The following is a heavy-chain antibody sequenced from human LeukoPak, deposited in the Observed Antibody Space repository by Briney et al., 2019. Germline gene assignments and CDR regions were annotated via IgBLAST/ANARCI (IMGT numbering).Heavy chain of an antibody. J-gene: IGHJ4*02. D-gene: IGHD3-22*01. CDR3: ARHGYDSSGYYGHYFDY. CDR2: IYYSGST. Sequence: SETLSPTCTVSGDSISSSSYYWGWIRQPPGKGLEWIGSIYYSGSTYYNPSLKSRVTISVDTSKNQFSLKLSSVTAADTAVYYCARHGYDSSGYYGHYFDYWGQGTLVTVSS. V-gene: IGHV4-39*01. CDR1: GDSISSSSYY.